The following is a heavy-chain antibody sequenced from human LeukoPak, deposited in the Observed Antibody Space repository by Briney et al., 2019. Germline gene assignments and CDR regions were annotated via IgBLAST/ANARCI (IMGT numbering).Heavy chain of an antibody. V-gene: IGHV4-39*01. J-gene: IGHJ5*02. CDR1: GGSISSSSYY. CDR2: IYYSGST. D-gene: IGHD2-15*01. Sequence: SETLSLTCTVSGGSISSSSYYCGWIGQPPGKGLEWIGSIYYSGSTYYNPSLKSRVTISVDTSKNQFSLKLSSVTAADTAVYYCARRVVVAATRAWFDPWGQGTLVTVSS. CDR3: ARRVVVAATRAWFDP.